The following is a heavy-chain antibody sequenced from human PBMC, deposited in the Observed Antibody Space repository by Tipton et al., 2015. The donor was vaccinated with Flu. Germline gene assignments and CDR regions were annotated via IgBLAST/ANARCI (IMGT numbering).Heavy chain of an antibody. CDR2: INHSGST. D-gene: IGHD7-27*01. J-gene: IGHJ6*02. V-gene: IGHV4-34*01. Sequence: FSSYGMHWVRQPPGKGLEWIGEINHSGSTNYNPSLKSRVTISVDTSKNQFSLKLRSVTAADTAVYYCARDQCNWGPCDYYYGMDVWGQGTTVSVSS. CDR3: ARDQCNWGPCDYYYGMDV. CDR1: FSSYG.